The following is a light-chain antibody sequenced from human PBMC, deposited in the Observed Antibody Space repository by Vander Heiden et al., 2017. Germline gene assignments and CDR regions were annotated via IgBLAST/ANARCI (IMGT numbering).Light chain of an antibody. CDR2: DNN. Sequence: QSVLTQPPSVSAAPEQQVTISCSGSSSNIGNNYVSWYQQLPGTAPKLLIYDNNKRPSGIPDRFSGSKSGTSATLGITGLQTGDEADYYCGTWDSSLSAVVFGGGTKLTVL. CDR3: GTWDSSLSAVV. CDR1: SSNIGNNY. V-gene: IGLV1-51*01. J-gene: IGLJ2*01.